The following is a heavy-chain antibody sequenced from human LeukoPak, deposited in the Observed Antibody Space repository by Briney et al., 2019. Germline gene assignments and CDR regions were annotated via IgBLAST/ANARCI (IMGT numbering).Heavy chain of an antibody. CDR3: ARDGQSSGWYD. CDR2: ISASGGST. V-gene: IGHV3-23*01. CDR1: RFTFSSYA. J-gene: IGHJ4*02. Sequence: QPGGSLRLSCAASRFTFSSYAMSWVRQAPGKGLEWVSAISASGGSTYYADSVKGRFTISRANSKNTPYLQMNSLRAEDTALYYCARDGQSSGWYDWGQGTLVTVSS. D-gene: IGHD6-19*01.